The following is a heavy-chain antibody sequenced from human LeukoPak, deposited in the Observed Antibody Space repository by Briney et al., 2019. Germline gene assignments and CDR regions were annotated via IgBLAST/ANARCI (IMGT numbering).Heavy chain of an antibody. V-gene: IGHV6-1*01. CDR3: VRGNMHFDY. J-gene: IGHJ4*02. D-gene: IGHD2-2*01. CDR1: VESVSSNGAA. Sequence: SQTLSLTCAISVESVSSNGAAWNSSRQSPSRGLEWLGRTYYRSKWYNEYSVSVKSRITINPDTSKNQFSLQLNSVTPEDSAVYYCVRGNMHFDYWGQGTLVTVSS. CDR2: TYYRSKWYN.